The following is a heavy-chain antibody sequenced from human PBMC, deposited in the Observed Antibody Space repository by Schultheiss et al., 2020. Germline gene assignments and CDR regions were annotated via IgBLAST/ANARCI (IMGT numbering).Heavy chain of an antibody. CDR3: ARPSPPKKGIFGVVTTNWFDP. J-gene: IGHJ5*02. CDR2: IIPIFGTA. V-gene: IGHV1-69*01. Sequence: KISCKASGGTFSSYAISWVRQAPGQGLEWMGGIIPIFGTANYAQKFQGRVTITADESTSTAYMELRSLRSDDTAVYYCARPSPPKKGIFGVVTTNWFDPWGQGTLVTVSS. D-gene: IGHD3-3*01. CDR1: GGTFSSYA.